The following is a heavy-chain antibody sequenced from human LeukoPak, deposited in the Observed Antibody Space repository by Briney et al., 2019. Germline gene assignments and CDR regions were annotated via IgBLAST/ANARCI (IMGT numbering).Heavy chain of an antibody. CDR1: GYSFTTYW. D-gene: IGHD1-20*01. V-gene: IGHV5-51*01. CDR3: ARGSEGNWNLFAY. J-gene: IGHJ4*02. Sequence: GESLKISCKGSGYSFTTYWIAWVRQMPGKGLEGMGIIYPGDSDTRYSPSFQGQVTLSVDKSISTAYLQWSGLKASDTAMYYCARGSEGNWNLFAYWGQGTLVTVSS. CDR2: IYPGDSDT.